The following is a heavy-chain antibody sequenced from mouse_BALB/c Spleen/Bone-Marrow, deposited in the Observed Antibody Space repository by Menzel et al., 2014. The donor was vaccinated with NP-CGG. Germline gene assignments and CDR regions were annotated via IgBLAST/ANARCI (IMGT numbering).Heavy chain of an antibody. J-gene: IGHJ4*01. CDR1: GYSFTSYW. CDR3: ARELLRLRSAMDY. CDR2: IDPPDSET. Sequence: QVQLQQSGPQLVRPGASVKISCKASGYSFTSYWMHWVKQRPEQGLEWIGMIDPPDSETRLNQKFKDKATLTVDKSSSTAYMQLSNPTSEDSAVYYCARELLRLRSAMDYWGQGTSVTVSS. D-gene: IGHD1-2*01. V-gene: IGHV1S126*01.